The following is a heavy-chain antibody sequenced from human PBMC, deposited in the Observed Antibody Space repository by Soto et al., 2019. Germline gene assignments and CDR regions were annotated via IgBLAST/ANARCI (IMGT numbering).Heavy chain of an antibody. CDR3: ARGFGYDVWSGYSNRYYFDD. CDR2: IYYSGRT. Sequence: SQTLSLTCAVSGDSISSSTYYWGWIRHPPGKGLEWIGSIYYSGRTYYNPSLKSRATISVDTSRTQFSLRLSSVTAADTAVYYCARGFGYDVWSGYSNRYYFDDWGQGTQVTVSS. CDR1: GDSISSSTYY. J-gene: IGHJ4*02. V-gene: IGHV4-39*01. D-gene: IGHD3-3*01.